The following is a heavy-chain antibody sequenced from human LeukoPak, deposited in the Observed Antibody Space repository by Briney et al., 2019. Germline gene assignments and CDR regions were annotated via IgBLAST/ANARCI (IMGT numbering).Heavy chain of an antibody. CDR1: GFTFSSYS. CDR2: ISSSSSYI. V-gene: IGHV3-21*01. D-gene: IGHD4-17*01. J-gene: IGHJ3*02. CDR3: ARVPTVTSDAFDI. Sequence: GGSLRLSCAASGFTFSSYSMNWVRQAPGKGLEWVSSISSSSSYIYYAGSVKGRFTISSDNAKNSLYLQMNSLRAEDTAVYYCARVPTVTSDAFDIWGQGTMVTVSS.